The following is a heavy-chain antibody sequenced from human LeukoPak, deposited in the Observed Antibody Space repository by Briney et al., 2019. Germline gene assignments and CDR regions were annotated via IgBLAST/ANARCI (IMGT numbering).Heavy chain of an antibody. D-gene: IGHD5-12*01. CDR1: GYSISSGYY. J-gene: IGHJ5*02. Sequence: SETLSLTCTVSGYSISSGYYWGWIRQPPGKGLEWIGGIYHSGSTYYNPSLKSRVTISVDTSKNQLSLKLSSVTAADTAVYYCARGGYSGYDSHWFDPWGQGTLVTVSS. CDR2: IYHSGST. CDR3: ARGGYSGYDSHWFDP. V-gene: IGHV4-38-2*02.